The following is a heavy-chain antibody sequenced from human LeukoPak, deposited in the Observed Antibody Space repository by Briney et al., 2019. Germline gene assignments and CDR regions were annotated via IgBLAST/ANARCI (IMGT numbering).Heavy chain of an antibody. D-gene: IGHD4-17*01. CDR1: VFTFSTYG. CDR3: AKGLGDYDDFRLGY. J-gene: IGHJ4*02. V-gene: IGHV3-30*02. CDR2: IPSDGSDN. Sequence: GRSLRLSCAASVFTFSTYGFHSVRQAPGKRLEWVSFIPSDGSDNYYANSVKGRFTISRDNSKNTLSLQMNSLRSEDTAAYYCAKGLGDYDDFRLGYWGQGTLVTVSS.